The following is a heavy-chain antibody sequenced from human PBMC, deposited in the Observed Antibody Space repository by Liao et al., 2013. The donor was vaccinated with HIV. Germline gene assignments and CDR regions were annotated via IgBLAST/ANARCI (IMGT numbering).Heavy chain of an antibody. J-gene: IGHJ1*01. CDR3: TRGSRGTVTPFQH. CDR1: GGSFSGYY. CDR2: INQGGST. V-gene: IGHV4-34*01. D-gene: IGHD4-17*01. Sequence: QVQLQQWGAGLLKPSETLSLTCTVYGGSFSGYYWSWIRQPPGKGLEWIGEINQGGSTNYNPSLKSRVIISIDTSRNQFSLRLNSVTAADTAMYYCTRGSRGTVTPFQHWGQGTLVTVSS.